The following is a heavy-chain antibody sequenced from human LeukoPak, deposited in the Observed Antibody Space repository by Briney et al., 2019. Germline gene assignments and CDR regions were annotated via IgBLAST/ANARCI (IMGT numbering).Heavy chain of an antibody. CDR2: INHSGST. V-gene: IGHV4-34*01. Sequence: SETLSLTCAVYGGSFSGYYWSWIRQPPGKGLEWIGEINHSGSTYYNPSLKSRVTISVDTSKNQFSLKLSSVTAADTAVYYCARVKSYGYDYWGQGTLVTVSS. J-gene: IGHJ4*02. D-gene: IGHD5-18*01. CDR1: GGSFSGYY. CDR3: ARVKSYGYDY.